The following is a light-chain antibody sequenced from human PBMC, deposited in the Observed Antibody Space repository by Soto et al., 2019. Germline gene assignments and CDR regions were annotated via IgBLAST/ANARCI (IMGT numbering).Light chain of an antibody. CDR3: HYYDDSPPFP. CDR2: GAS. CDR1: QSVSSN. J-gene: IGKJ3*01. V-gene: IGKV3-20*01. Sequence: EIVLTQSPGTLSLSKGERATLSCRASQSVSSNLAWYQQKPGQAPRLLIYGASSRATGIPDRFSGSGSGTDFTLTISRLEPEDFAVYYCHYYDDSPPFPFGPGTKVDIK.